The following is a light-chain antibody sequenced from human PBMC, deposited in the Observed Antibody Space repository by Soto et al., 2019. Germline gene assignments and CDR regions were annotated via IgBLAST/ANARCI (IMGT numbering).Light chain of an antibody. Sequence: EKVLSQSPGTLSLSTGERATLSCRASQSVSSNFLAWYQQKPGQAPRLLIYGASNRATGFPDRFSGSGSGTDFTLTITRLEPEDFAVYFCQQYGSSPRTFGQGTKVDIK. V-gene: IGKV3-20*01. J-gene: IGKJ1*01. CDR1: QSVSSNF. CDR3: QQYGSSPRT. CDR2: GAS.